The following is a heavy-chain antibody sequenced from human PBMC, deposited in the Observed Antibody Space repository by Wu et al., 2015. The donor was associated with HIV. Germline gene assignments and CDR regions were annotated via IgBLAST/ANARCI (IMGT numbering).Heavy chain of an antibody. CDR3: ATYGPGYNWMYK. J-gene: IGHJ4*02. CDR2: MAPNSDVT. CDR1: GYTFTAYY. V-gene: IGHV1-2*02. D-gene: IGHD1-20*01. Sequence: QVQLVQSGAEVKKPGASVKVSCKASGYTFTAYYIHWVRQAPGQGLEWMGWMAPNSDVTNFAPKLQGRVTMTRDTFISTAYMELSSLRSDDTAVYYCATYGPGYNWMYKWGQGTLVTVSS.